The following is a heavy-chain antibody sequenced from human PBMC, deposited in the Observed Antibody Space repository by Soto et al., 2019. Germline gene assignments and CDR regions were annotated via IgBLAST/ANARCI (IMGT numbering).Heavy chain of an antibody. CDR2: IIPIFGTA. D-gene: IGHD3-10*01. CDR1: GGTFSSYA. CDR3: ARGSPYYYGSGSYWRFAP. J-gene: IGHJ5*02. V-gene: IGHV1-69*13. Sequence: SAVKVCCKASGGTFSSYAISWVRQAPGQGLEWMGGIIPIFGTANYAQKFQGRVTITADESTSTDYMELSSLRSEDTAVYYCARGSPYYYGSGSYWRFAPWGQGTLVRVYS.